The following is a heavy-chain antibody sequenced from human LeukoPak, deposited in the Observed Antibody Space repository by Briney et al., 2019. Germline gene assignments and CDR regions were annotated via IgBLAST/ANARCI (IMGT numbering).Heavy chain of an antibody. V-gene: IGHV4-4*07. CDR2: IYTSGST. CDR1: GGSISSYY. J-gene: IGHJ4*02. D-gene: IGHD3-3*01. Sequence: PSETLSLTCTVSGGSISSYYWSWIRQPAGKGLEWIGRIYTSGSTNYNPSLKSRVTMSVDTSKNQFSLKLSSVTAADTAVCYCARATPYYDFWSGYSPYYFDYWGQGTLVTVSS. CDR3: ARATPYYDFWSGYSPYYFDY.